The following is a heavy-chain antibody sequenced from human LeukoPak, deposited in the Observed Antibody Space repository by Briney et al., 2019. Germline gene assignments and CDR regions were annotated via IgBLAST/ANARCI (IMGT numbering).Heavy chain of an antibody. CDR3: ARGLRRGYSSGWSPAAY. CDR1: GYTFTSYD. D-gene: IGHD6-19*01. CDR2: MNPNSGNT. J-gene: IGHJ4*02. Sequence: GASVKVSCKATGYTFTSYDINWVRQATGQGLEWMGWMNPNSGNTGYAQKFQGRVTMTRNTSISTAYMELSSLRSEDTAVYYCARGLRRGYSSGWSPAAYWGQGTLVTVSS. V-gene: IGHV1-8*01.